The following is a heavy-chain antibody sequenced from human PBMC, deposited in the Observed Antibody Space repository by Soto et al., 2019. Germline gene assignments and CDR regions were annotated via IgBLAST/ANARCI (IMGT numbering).Heavy chain of an antibody. CDR1: GFSFSDYY. Sequence: QEQLVESGGGVVKPGGSLRLSCTASGFSFSDYYMSWIRQAPGKGLECIAYISSSGNSIYYADSVKGRFTVSRDNAKNALYLHMNSLTADDTAMYYCVRDDDYGGTNNWFDPWGQGTLVTVSS. CDR3: VRDDDYGGTNNWFDP. D-gene: IGHD4-17*01. V-gene: IGHV3-11*01. CDR2: ISSSGNSI. J-gene: IGHJ5*02.